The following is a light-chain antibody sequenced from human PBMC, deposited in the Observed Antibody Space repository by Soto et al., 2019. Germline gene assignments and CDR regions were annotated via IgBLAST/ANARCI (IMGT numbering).Light chain of an antibody. CDR2: KAS. J-gene: IGKJ1*01. CDR3: QQYTTYWT. CDR1: QSISSW. V-gene: IGKV1-5*03. Sequence: DIQMTQSPSTLSASVGDRVTITCRASQSISSWLSWYQQKPGKAPNLLIYKASSLESGVPSRFSGSGSGTEFTLTISSLQHDDFATYYCQQYTTYWTFGQGTKVEIQ.